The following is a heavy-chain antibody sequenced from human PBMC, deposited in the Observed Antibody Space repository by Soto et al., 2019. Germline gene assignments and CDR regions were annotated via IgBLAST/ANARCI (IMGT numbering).Heavy chain of an antibody. J-gene: IGHJ4*02. D-gene: IGHD3-10*01. CDR2: IGGSGDDST. CDR1: GFTFRTYG. Sequence: EVHLLESGGGLVQPGGSLRLSCAASGFTFRTYGMSWVRQAPGKGLDWVAAIGGSGDDSTYYADSVKGRFTISRDNFKNTLYLQMNSLRAEDTAVYYCEIKGPYDSGFFNDSWGQGTLVTVSS. CDR3: EIKGPYDSGFFNDS. V-gene: IGHV3-23*01.